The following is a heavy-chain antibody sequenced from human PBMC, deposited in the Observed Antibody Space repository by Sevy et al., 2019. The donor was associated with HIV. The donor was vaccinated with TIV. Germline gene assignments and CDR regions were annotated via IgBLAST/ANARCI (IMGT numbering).Heavy chain of an antibody. CDR2: ISHDGSNK. CDR1: EFTFSSYA. Sequence: GGSLRLSCEASEFTFSSYAMHWVRQAPGKGLEWVAVISHDGSNKYYADSVKGRFTISRDNSKNTLYLQMNSLRAEDTAVYYCARDGDIVVVVGASALFDYWGQGILVTVSS. D-gene: IGHD2-15*01. J-gene: IGHJ4*02. V-gene: IGHV3-30*04. CDR3: ARDGDIVVVVGASALFDY.